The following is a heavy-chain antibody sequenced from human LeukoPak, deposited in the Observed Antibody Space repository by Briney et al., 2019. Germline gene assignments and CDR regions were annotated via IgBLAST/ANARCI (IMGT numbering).Heavy chain of an antibody. D-gene: IGHD6-6*01. J-gene: IGHJ6*02. V-gene: IGHV4-34*01. CDR1: GGSFSGYY. CDR3: ARPLSSSSFYYYYGMDV. CDR2: INHSGST. Sequence: SETLSLTCAVYGGSFSGYYWSWIRQPPGKGLEWIGEINHSGSTNYNPSLKSQVTISVDTSKNQFSLKLSSVTAADTAVYYCARPLSSSSFYYYYGMDVWGQGTTVTVSS.